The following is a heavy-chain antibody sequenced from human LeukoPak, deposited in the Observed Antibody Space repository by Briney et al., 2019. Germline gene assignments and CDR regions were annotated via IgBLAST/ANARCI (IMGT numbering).Heavy chain of an antibody. Sequence: PSETLSLTCTVSGGSISSYYWSWIRQPPGRGLEWIGYIYYSGSTNYNPSLKSRVTISVDTSKNQFSLKLSSVTAADTAVYYCARVEEGYGSGRRENYYYYYMDVWGKGTTVTISS. CDR3: ARVEEGYGSGRRENYYYYYMDV. V-gene: IGHV4-59*01. J-gene: IGHJ6*03. CDR2: IYYSGST. CDR1: GGSISSYY. D-gene: IGHD3-10*01.